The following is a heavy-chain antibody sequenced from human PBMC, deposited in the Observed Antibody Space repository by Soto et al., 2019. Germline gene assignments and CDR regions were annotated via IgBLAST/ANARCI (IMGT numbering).Heavy chain of an antibody. CDR2: IYYSGST. J-gene: IGHJ4*02. D-gene: IGHD3-9*01. CDR3: ARVSRPDILTGYYHFDY. V-gene: IGHV4-31*03. Sequence: QVQLQESGPGLVKPSQTLSLTCTVSGGSISSGGYYWSWIRQHPGKGLEWIGYIYYSGSTYYNPSLKSRVTIPVDTSKNQFSLKLSSVTAADTAVYYCARVSRPDILTGYYHFDYWGQGTLVTVSS. CDR1: GGSISSGGYY.